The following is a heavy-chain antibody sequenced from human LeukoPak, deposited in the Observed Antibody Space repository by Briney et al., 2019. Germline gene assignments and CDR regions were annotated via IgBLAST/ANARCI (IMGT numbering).Heavy chain of an antibody. D-gene: IGHD3-22*01. V-gene: IGHV4-38-2*02. CDR1: GYSISTLAN. Sequence: IPSETLSLTCTVSGYSISTLANWGWIRQSPGKGLEWAASIYHGGSTYYNPSLRGRVTISMDTSKNQISLKLTSVTAADTAVYYCAREKALIDHYDFTGYDWEYWGQGSLVIVSS. J-gene: IGHJ4*02. CDR2: IYHGGST. CDR3: AREKALIDHYDFTGYDWEY.